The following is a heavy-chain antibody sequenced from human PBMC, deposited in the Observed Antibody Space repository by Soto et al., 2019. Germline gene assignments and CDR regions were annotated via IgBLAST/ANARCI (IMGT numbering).Heavy chain of an antibody. V-gene: IGHV4-59*08. D-gene: IGHD4-17*01. CDR2: IYYSAST. CDR1: GGSISSYY. J-gene: IGHJ5*02. CDR3: ASLLGDPIQGWFDP. Sequence: PSETLSLTCTVSGGSISSYYWSWIRQPPGKGLEWIGYIYYSASTNYNPSLKSRVTISVDTSKNQFSLKLSSVTAADTAVYYCASLLGDPIQGWFDPWGQGTLVTVSS.